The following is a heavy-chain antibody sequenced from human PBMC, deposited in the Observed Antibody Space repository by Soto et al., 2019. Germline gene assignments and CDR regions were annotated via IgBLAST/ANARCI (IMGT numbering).Heavy chain of an antibody. CDR2: IYYSGST. Sequence: QVQLQESGPGLVKPSETLSLTCTVSGGSISSYYWSWIRQPPGKGLEWIGYIYYSGSTNYNPSLRWRVTISADTSKSQFSLKLSPVTAADTAVYYCARRHGTVAIRAVCDYWGQGTLFTVA. D-gene: IGHD4-17*01. J-gene: IGHJ4*02. CDR3: ARRHGTVAIRAVCDY. CDR1: GGSISSYY. V-gene: IGHV4-59*08.